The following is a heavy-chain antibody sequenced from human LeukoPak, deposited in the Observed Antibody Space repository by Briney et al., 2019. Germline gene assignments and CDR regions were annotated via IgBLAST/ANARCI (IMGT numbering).Heavy chain of an antibody. CDR3: ARAPAAGTYYFDY. Sequence: SETLSLTCAVSGVSISSSNWWSWVRQPPGKGLEWIGEIYHSGSTNYNPSLKSRVTISVDKSKNQFSLKLSSVTAADTAVYYCARAPAAGTYYFDYWGQGTLVTVSS. CDR1: GVSISSSNW. D-gene: IGHD6-13*01. J-gene: IGHJ4*02. V-gene: IGHV4-4*02. CDR2: IYHSGST.